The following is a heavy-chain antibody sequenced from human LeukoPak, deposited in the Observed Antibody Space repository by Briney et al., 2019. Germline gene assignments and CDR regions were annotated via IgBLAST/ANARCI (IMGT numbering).Heavy chain of an antibody. CDR3: AKGRTTTVRFLIDY. CDR2: INGGGGST. D-gene: IGHD4-17*01. V-gene: IGHV3-23*01. J-gene: IGHJ4*02. CDR1: GFTFSSYA. Sequence: GGSLRLSCAASGFTFSSYAMSWVRQAPGKGLEWVSAINGGGGSTYYADSVKGRFTISRDNSKNTLYLQMNSLRAEDTAVYYCAKGRTTTVRFLIDYWGQGTLVTVSS.